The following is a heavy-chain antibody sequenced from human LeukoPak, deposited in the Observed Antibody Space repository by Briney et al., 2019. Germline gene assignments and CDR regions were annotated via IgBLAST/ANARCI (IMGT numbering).Heavy chain of an antibody. J-gene: IGHJ4*02. CDR3: ARCGYKNKQVDY. D-gene: IGHD5-18*01. V-gene: IGHV4-61*02. CDR1: GGSISSGSYY. CDR2: IYTSGST. Sequence: SETLSLTCTVSGGSISSGSYYWSWIRQPAGKGLEWIGRIYTSGSTNYNPSLKSRVTISVDTSKNQFSLKLSSVTAADTAVYYCARCGYKNKQVDYWGQGTLVTVSS.